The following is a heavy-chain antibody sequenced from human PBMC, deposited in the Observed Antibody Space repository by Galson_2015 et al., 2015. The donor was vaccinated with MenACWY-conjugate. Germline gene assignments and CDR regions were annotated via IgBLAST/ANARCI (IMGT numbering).Heavy chain of an antibody. D-gene: IGHD3-10*01. Sequence: SLRLSCAASGFTFSAYAMSWVRQAPGKGLEWVSSISTTGGTTYYADSVKGRFTISRDNSKNTLYLRMNSLRAGDTAVYYCAQGAGSRWFDPWGQGTLVIVSS. CDR2: ISTTGGTT. CDR3: AQGAGSRWFDP. J-gene: IGHJ5*02. CDR1: GFTFSAYA. V-gene: IGHV3-23*01.